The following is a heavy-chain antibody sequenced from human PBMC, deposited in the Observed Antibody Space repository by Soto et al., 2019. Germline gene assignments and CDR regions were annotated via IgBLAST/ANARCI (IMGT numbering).Heavy chain of an antibody. Sequence: EAQLVESGGGLVQPGGSLRLSCAASGFSFNEMNWVRQAPGKGLEWVSYISTSGSTIYYADSVKGRFTISRDNGKNSLYLQMNSLRAEDTAVYYCAYGGSCDYWGQGTQVTVSS. CDR1: GFSFNE. V-gene: IGHV3-48*03. CDR2: ISTSGSTI. D-gene: IGHD1-26*01. J-gene: IGHJ4*02. CDR3: AYGGSCDY.